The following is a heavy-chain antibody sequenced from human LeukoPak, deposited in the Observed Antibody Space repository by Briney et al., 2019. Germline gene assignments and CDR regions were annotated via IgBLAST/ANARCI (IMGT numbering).Heavy chain of an antibody. Sequence: PSETLSLTCTVSGGSISSSDYLWAWVRQPPGKGLEWIGDFYYNGVTSYDPSLKSRVTISVDTSKNQFSLNLTSVNAADTAVYHCVRRNYVSGRIDPWGQGTLVTVSS. CDR3: VRRNYVSGRIDP. CDR2: FYYNGVT. D-gene: IGHD3-16*01. CDR1: GGSISSSDYL. J-gene: IGHJ5*02. V-gene: IGHV4-39*01.